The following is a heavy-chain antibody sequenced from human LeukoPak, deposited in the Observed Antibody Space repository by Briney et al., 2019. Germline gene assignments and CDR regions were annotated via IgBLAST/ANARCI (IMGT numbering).Heavy chain of an antibody. V-gene: IGHV3-48*02. D-gene: IGHD1-7*01. J-gene: IGHJ4*02. CDR1: GFTFSTCG. CDR2: ISSSSGTT. CDR3: ATVTEGTRSIDY. Sequence: PGGSLRLSCVASGFTFSTCGMNWVRQAPGKGLEWVSFISSSSGTTYYADSVKGRFTISRDNAKNSLYLQMNSLRDEDTAIYYCATVTEGTRSIDYWGQGTLVTVSS.